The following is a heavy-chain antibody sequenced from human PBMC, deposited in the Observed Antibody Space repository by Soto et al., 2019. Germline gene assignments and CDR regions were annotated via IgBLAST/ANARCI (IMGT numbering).Heavy chain of an antibody. J-gene: IGHJ5*02. D-gene: IGHD3-22*01. Sequence: QVQLVQSGAEVKKPGSSVKVSCKASGGTFSKYAISWVRQAPGQGLEWMGGIIPPFCTANYAHKFQGRVTITADESTSTAYMELSSLRSEDTAVYYCARRGTFYYDSTGYFDVYNWFDPWGQGTLVTVSS. CDR2: IIPPFCTA. CDR1: GGTFSKYA. V-gene: IGHV1-69*01. CDR3: ARRGTFYYDSTGYFDVYNWFDP.